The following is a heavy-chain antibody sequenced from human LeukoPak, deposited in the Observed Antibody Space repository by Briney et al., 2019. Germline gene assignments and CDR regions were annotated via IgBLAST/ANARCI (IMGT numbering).Heavy chain of an antibody. CDR3: ARDRPFDP. CDR1: GFTFSSYW. V-gene: IGHV3-7*01. J-gene: IGHJ5*02. Sequence: AGSLRRSCAASGFTFSSYWMSWVRQAPGKGLEWVANIKQDGSEKYYVDSVKGRFTISRDDAKNSLYLQMNSLRAEVSAVYYGARDRPFDPWGQGTLVTVSS. CDR2: IKQDGSEK.